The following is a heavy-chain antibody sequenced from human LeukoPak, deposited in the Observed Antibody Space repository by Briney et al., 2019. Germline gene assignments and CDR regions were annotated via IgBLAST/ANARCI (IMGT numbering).Heavy chain of an antibody. D-gene: IGHD3-22*01. CDR1: GGSISSSNW. CDR3: ASSGYYYVRWFDP. Sequence: PSETLSLTCAVSGGSISSSNWWSWVRQPPGKGLEWIGEIYQSGSTNYNPSLKSRVTISVDKPKNQFSLKLSSVTAADTAVYYCASSGYYYVRWFDPWGQGTLVTVSS. V-gene: IGHV4-4*02. CDR2: IYQSGST. J-gene: IGHJ5*02.